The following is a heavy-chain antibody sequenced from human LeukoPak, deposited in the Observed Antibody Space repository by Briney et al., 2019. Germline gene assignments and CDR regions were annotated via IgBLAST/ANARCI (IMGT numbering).Heavy chain of an antibody. Sequence: GGSLRLSCAASGFTFSTYGMHWVRQAPGKGLEWVALVWSDGNGKFYADSVKGRFTISRDNSKNTMYLQMNSLRNEDTAVYYCARELEIAVAGTLGYWGQGTLVTVSS. CDR2: VWSDGNGK. J-gene: IGHJ4*02. V-gene: IGHV3-33*01. CDR3: ARELEIAVAGTLGY. D-gene: IGHD6-19*01. CDR1: GFTFSTYG.